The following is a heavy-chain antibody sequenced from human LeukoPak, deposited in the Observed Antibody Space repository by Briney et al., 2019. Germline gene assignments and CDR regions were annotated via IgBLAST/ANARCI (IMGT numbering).Heavy chain of an antibody. CDR1: GGSISSSSYY. D-gene: IGHD3-22*01. CDR3: ARDGGYYDSSDY. CDR2: IYYSGST. J-gene: IGHJ4*02. V-gene: IGHV4-39*07. Sequence: SETLSLTCTVSGGSISSSSYYWGWIRQPPGKGLEWIGSIYYSGSTYYNPSLKSRVTISIDTSKNQFSLKLNSVTAADTAVYYCARDGGYYDSSDYWGQGTLVTVSS.